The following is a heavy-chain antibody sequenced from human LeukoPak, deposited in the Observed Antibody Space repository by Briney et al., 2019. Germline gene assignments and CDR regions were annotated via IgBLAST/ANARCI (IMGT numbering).Heavy chain of an antibody. CDR3: EREISGGSYCDH. V-gene: IGHV3-74*01. CDR1: GLTSSSDV. D-gene: IGHD1-26*01. J-gene: IGHJ4*02. Sequence: GGSLRLSCAASGLTSSSDVMHSVCRAPGKGLVWVSRINSDETTTSYADSVKGRFSISRDNAKNTLYLQMNSLSDEDTVVYYCEREISGGSYCDHWGQGSLVTVSS. CDR2: INSDETTT.